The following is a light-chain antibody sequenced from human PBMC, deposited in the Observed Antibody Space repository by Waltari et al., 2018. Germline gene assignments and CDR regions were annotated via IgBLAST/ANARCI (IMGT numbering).Light chain of an antibody. CDR2: TAS. V-gene: IGKV4-1*01. CDR1: QSLLYSPNNKTD. Sequence: DFVMTHSPEFLAVALGGRATINSKSSQSLLYSPNNKTDLAWYQQKPGQPPTLLSYTASTREFGVPDRFTGSGSETDFTLTISSLEADDVAVYYCQQYYTSPQYTFGQGTKLEIK. J-gene: IGKJ2*01. CDR3: QQYYTSPQYT.